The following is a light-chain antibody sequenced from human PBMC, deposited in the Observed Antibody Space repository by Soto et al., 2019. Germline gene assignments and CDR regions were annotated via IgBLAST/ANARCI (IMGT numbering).Light chain of an antibody. Sequence: IVLTQSPGTLSLSPGERATLSCRASQSLTNSHLAWYQQKPGQAPRLLMYGASTRATGIPEKFSGSGSGTDFTLTINRLESEDVAVYFCQQYGSSPLTFGGGTKVE. CDR2: GAS. CDR3: QQYGSSPLT. J-gene: IGKJ4*01. V-gene: IGKV3-20*01. CDR1: QSLTNSH.